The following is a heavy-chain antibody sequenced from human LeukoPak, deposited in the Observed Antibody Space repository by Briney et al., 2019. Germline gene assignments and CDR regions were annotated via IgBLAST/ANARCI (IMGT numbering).Heavy chain of an antibody. CDR1: GYTFTSYG. D-gene: IGHD6-6*01. J-gene: IGHJ6*03. CDR2: ISAYNGNT. Sequence: ASVKVSCKASGYTFTSYGISWVRQAPGQGLEWMGWISAYNGNTNYAQKLQGRVTMTTDTSTSTAYMELRSLRSDDTAVCYCARTGGGGSIAARLHYYYMDVWGKGTTVTVSS. CDR3: ARTGGGGSIAARLHYYYMDV. V-gene: IGHV1-18*01.